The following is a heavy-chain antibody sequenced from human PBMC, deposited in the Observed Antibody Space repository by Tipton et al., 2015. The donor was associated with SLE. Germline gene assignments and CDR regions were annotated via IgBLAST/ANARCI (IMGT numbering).Heavy chain of an antibody. CDR2: VYYSGTT. Sequence: TLSLTCNVTGGAIGSYYWSWIRQPPGKELEWIGYVYYSGTTNYNPSLKSRVTISVDTSKNHFSLNLTSVAAADTAVYYCARVDSSNWYVDYWGQGTPVTVSS. J-gene: IGHJ4*02. V-gene: IGHV4-59*01. D-gene: IGHD3-22*01. CDR3: ARVDSSNWYVDY. CDR1: GGAIGSYY.